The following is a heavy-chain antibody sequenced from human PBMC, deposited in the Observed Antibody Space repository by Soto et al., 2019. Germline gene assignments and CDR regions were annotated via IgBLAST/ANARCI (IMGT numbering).Heavy chain of an antibody. CDR1: SGSISSSNW. Sequence: QVQLQESGPGLVKPSGTLSLTCAVSSGSISSSNWWSWVRQPPGKGLEWIGEIYHSGSTNYNPSLKSRVTLSVDKSKNQFSLKLSSVTAADTAVYYCASGRTTVTTFGYYYDMDVWGKGTTVTVSS. CDR3: ASGRTTVTTFGYYYDMDV. J-gene: IGHJ6*03. D-gene: IGHD4-17*01. V-gene: IGHV4-4*02. CDR2: IYHSGST.